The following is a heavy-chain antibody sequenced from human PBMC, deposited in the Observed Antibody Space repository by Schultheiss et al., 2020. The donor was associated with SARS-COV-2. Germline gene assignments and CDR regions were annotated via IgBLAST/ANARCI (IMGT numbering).Heavy chain of an antibody. V-gene: IGHV5-51*01. CDR2: IYPGDSDT. CDR1: GYSFTSYW. CDR3: ARYPLSVVTRRRKGIPTSGGKLGYFQH. Sequence: GGSLRLSCKGSGYSFTSYWIGWVRQMPGKGLEWMGIIYPGDSDTRYSPSFQGQVTISADKSISTAYLQWSSLKASDTAMYYCARYPLSVVTRRRKGIPTSGGKLGYFQHWGQGTLVTVSS. D-gene: IGHD4-23*01. J-gene: IGHJ1*01.